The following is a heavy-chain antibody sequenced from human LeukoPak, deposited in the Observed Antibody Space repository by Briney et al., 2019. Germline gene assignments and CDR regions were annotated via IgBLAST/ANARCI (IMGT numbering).Heavy chain of an antibody. V-gene: IGHV1-18*01. CDR1: GYTFTSYG. D-gene: IGHD3-22*01. Sequence: ASVKVSCKASGYTFTSYGISWVRQAPGQGLEWMGWISAYNGNTNYAQKLQGRVTMTTDPSTSTAYMELRSLRSDDTAVYYCARTYDSSGYYYHHFDYWGQGTLVTVSS. J-gene: IGHJ4*02. CDR3: ARTYDSSGYYYHHFDY. CDR2: ISAYNGNT.